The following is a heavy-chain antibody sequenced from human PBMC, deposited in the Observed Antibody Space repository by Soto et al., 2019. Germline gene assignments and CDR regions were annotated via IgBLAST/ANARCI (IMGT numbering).Heavy chain of an antibody. CDR3: AKGGGYDFWSGYPAY. CDR2: ISYDGSNK. CDR1: GFTFSSYG. J-gene: IGHJ4*02. D-gene: IGHD3-3*01. Sequence: VPLVESGGGVVQPGRSLRLSCAASGFTFSSYGMHWVRQAPGKGLEWVAVISYDGSNKYYADSVKGRFTISRDNSKNTLYLQMNSLRAEDTAVYYCAKGGGYDFWSGYPAYWGQGTLVTVSS. V-gene: IGHV3-30*18.